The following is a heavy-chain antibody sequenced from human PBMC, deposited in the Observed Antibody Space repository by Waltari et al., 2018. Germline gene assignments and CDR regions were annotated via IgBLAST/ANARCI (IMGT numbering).Heavy chain of an antibody. V-gene: IGHV3-49*04. D-gene: IGHD6-13*01. CDR3: TRGWQQLPF. CDR1: GFTFGDYA. J-gene: IGHJ4*02. Sequence: EVHLVASGGGLVQPGRSLRLSCTASGFTFGDYAMSWVRQAPGKGLEWVGFIRSKAYGGATEYAASVKGRFTISRDDSKSIAYLQMSSLKTEDTAVYYCTRGWQQLPFWGQGTLVTVSS. CDR2: IRSKAYGGAT.